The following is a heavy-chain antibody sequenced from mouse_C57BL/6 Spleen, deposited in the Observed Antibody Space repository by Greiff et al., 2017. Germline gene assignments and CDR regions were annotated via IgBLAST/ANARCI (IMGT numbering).Heavy chain of an antibody. V-gene: IGHV1-78*01. J-gene: IGHJ1*03. D-gene: IGHD2-3*01. CDR1: GYTFTDHT. CDR3: ARGGLLRALYWYFEV. CDR2: IYPRDGST. Sequence: QVQLQQSDAELVKPGASVKISCKVSGYTFTDHTIHWMKQRPEQGLEWIGYIYPRDGSTKYNEKFKGKATLTADKSSSTAYMQLNSLTSEDSAVYFCARGGLLRALYWYFEVWGTGTTVTVSS.